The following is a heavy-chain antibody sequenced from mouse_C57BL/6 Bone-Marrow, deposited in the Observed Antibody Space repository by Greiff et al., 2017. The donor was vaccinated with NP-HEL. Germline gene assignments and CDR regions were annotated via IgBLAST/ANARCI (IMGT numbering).Heavy chain of an antibody. CDR3: ARQVSGDAMDY. CDR2: ISSGGSYT. Sequence: VQLKESGGDLVKPGGSLKLSCAASGFTFSSYGMSWVRQTPDKRLEWVATISSGGSYTYYPDSVKGRFTISRDNAKNTLYLQMSSLKSEDTAMYYCARQVSGDAMDYWGQGTSVTVSS. CDR1: GFTFSSYG. J-gene: IGHJ4*01. D-gene: IGHD1-3*01. V-gene: IGHV5-6*01.